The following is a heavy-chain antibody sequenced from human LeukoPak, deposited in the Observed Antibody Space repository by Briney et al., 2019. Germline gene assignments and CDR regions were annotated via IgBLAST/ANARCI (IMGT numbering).Heavy chain of an antibody. J-gene: IGHJ4*02. CDR2: IKQDGSEK. CDR1: GFTFSSDW. Sequence: GGSLRLSCAAFGFTFSSDWMSWVRQAPGKGLEWVGNIKQDGSEKYYEDSVKGRFTISRDNAKNSLYLQMNSLRAEDTAVYYCARGRRWQDYWGQGTLVTVSS. D-gene: IGHD4-23*01. V-gene: IGHV3-7*01. CDR3: ARGRRWQDY.